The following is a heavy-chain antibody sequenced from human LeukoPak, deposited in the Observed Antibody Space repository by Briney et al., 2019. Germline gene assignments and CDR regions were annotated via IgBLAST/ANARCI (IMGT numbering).Heavy chain of an antibody. CDR2: INTGGSSV. CDR1: GFTFSDHY. D-gene: IGHD3-10*01. Sequence: GGSPRLSCAASGFTFSDHYMSWIRQAPGKGLEWVSYINTGGSSVYYTDSVKGRFTISRVNAKKSLFLQMNSLRAEDTAIYYCARDGGSGTYYIDYWGQGTLVTVSS. J-gene: IGHJ4*02. V-gene: IGHV3-11*01. CDR3: ARDGGSGTYYIDY.